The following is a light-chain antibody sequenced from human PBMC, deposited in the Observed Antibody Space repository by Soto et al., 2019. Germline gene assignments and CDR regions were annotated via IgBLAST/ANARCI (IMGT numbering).Light chain of an antibody. J-gene: IGLJ1*01. CDR2: EVS. V-gene: IGLV2-14*02. CDR3: SAYTDSSTYV. CDR1: SSDVGSYNL. Sequence: QSVLTQPASVSGSPGQSITISCTGTSSDVGSYNLVSWYQQHPGKAPKLMVYEVSKRPSGVSNRFSGSKSANTASLTISGLQADDEADYYCSAYTDSSTYVFGTGTKVTV.